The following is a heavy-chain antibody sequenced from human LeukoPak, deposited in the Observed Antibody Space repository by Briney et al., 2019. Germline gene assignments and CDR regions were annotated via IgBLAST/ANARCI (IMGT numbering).Heavy chain of an antibody. Sequence: GSLRLSCAASGFTFSSSAMSWVRQAPGKGLEWVSAISNNGGYTYYADSVQGRFTISRDNSKSTLCLQMNSLRAEDTAVYYCARAEAPGTSGCWGQGTLVTVSS. J-gene: IGHJ4*02. D-gene: IGHD6-13*01. CDR1: GFTFSSSA. V-gene: IGHV3-23*01. CDR3: ARAEAPGTSGC. CDR2: ISNNGGYT.